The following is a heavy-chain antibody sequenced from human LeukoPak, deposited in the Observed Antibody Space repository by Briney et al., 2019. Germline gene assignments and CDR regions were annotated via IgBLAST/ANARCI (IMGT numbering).Heavy chain of an antibody. Sequence: PSETLSLTCAVSGGSISTGDYSWSWLRQPPGKGLEWIGYIYHSGSSYYNPSLKSRVTISLDRSKNQFSLKLSSVTAADTAVYYCARVIQLGFFDYWGQGTLVTVSS. CDR2: IYHSGSS. D-gene: IGHD5-24*01. CDR1: GGSISTGDYS. CDR3: ARVIQLGFFDY. V-gene: IGHV4-30-2*01. J-gene: IGHJ4*02.